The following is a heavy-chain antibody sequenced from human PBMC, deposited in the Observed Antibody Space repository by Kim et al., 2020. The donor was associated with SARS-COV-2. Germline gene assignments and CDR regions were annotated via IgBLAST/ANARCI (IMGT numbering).Heavy chain of an antibody. CDR3: ARDGGGVATIVHPAAAILVYGMDV. CDR1: GYSFTSYW. D-gene: IGHD5-12*01. CDR2: IYPGDSDT. J-gene: IGHJ6*02. V-gene: IGHV5-51*01. Sequence: GESLKISCKGSGYSFTSYWIGWVRQMPGKGLEWMGIIYPGDSDTRYSPSFQGQVTISADKSISTAYLQWSSLKASDTAMYYCARDGGGVATIVHPAAAILVYGMDVWGQGTTVTVSS.